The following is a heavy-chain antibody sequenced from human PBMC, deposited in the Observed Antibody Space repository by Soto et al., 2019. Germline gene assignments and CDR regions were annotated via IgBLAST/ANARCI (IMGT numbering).Heavy chain of an antibody. Sequence: SVKVSCKPSGRTFSSYAIRWVRQAPGQGLESMGGIIPIFGTANYAQKFQGRVTITADESTSTAYMELSSLRSEDTAVYYCARDLVSMIVVVIQGGGAFDLWGQGTMVTVSS. V-gene: IGHV1-69*13. J-gene: IGHJ3*01. CDR3: ARDLVSMIVVVIQGGGAFDL. D-gene: IGHD3-22*01. CDR1: GRTFSSYA. CDR2: IIPIFGTA.